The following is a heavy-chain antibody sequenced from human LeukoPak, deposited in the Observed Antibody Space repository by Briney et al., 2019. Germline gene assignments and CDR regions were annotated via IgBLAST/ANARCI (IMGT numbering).Heavy chain of an antibody. Sequence: PGGSLRLSCAASGFTFSSYGMHWVRQAPGKGLEWVAVISYDGSNKYYADSVKGRFTISRDNSKNTLYVQMNSLRVEDTAVYYCVLGHYGGLFDNWGQGTLVTVSS. CDR2: ISYDGSNK. D-gene: IGHD4-23*01. CDR3: VLGHYGGLFDN. J-gene: IGHJ4*02. V-gene: IGHV3-30*03. CDR1: GFTFSSYG.